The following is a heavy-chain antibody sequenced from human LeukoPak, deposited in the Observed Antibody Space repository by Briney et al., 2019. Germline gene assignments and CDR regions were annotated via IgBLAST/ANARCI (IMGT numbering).Heavy chain of an antibody. CDR3: ARAWGYSS. V-gene: IGHV1-8*03. CDR1: GYTFTRYD. CDR2: MNPNSGNT. Sequence: ASVKVSYKASGYTFTRYDINWVRQAPGQGPEWMGWMNPNSGNTGYAQKFQGRVTITRNTSISTAYMELSSLRSEDTAVYYCARAWGYSSWGQGTLVTVSS. J-gene: IGHJ5*02. D-gene: IGHD5-18*01.